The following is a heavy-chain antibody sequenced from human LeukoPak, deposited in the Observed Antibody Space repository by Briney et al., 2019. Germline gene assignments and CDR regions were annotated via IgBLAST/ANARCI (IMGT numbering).Heavy chain of an antibody. Sequence: PGGSLRLSCAASGFTFSSYSMNWVRQAPGKGLEWVSSISSSSSYIYYADSVKGRFTISRDNAKNSLYLQMNSLRAEDTAVYYCARADIVATFYYYYGMDVWGRGTTVTVSS. CDR2: ISSSSSYI. J-gene: IGHJ6*02. V-gene: IGHV3-21*01. D-gene: IGHD5-12*01. CDR1: GFTFSSYS. CDR3: ARADIVATFYYYYGMDV.